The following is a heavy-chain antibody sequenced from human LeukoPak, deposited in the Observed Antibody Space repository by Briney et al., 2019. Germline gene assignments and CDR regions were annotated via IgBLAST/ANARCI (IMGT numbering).Heavy chain of an antibody. J-gene: IGHJ4*02. Sequence: PGGSLRLSCVASGFTFSSYSMNWVRQAPGKGLEWVSAISDSGGSTYYADSVKGRFTISRDNSKNTLYLQMNSLRAEDTAVYYCAPSPSYDSGGLWGQGTLVTVSS. CDR1: GFTFSSYS. CDR3: APSPSYDSGGL. CDR2: ISDSGGST. D-gene: IGHD3-22*01. V-gene: IGHV3-23*01.